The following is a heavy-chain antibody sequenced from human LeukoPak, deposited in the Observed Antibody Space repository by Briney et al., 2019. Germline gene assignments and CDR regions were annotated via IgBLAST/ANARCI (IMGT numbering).Heavy chain of an antibody. J-gene: IGHJ4*02. V-gene: IGHV3-11*06. D-gene: IGHD4-17*01. CDR3: TKGMGFLTAVDY. Sequence: GGSLRLSCAASGFTFSDSYMTWVRQAPGKGVEWVAYISGSGHDINYSESAKGRFTISRDNAKNSLYLQMNSLRAEDTAIYYCTKGMGFLTAVDYWGQGTLVTVSS. CDR1: GFTFSDSY. CDR2: ISGSGHDI.